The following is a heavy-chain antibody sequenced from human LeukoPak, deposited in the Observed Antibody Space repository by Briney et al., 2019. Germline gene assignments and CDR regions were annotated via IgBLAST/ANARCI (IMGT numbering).Heavy chain of an antibody. CDR1: GFTFNYPW. Sequence: GGSLRLSCAASGFTFNYPWMSWVRQAPGKGLEWVGRIKSKTDGGTTEYAAPVKGRFTISRDDSKNTLYLQMNSLKTEDTGVYYCTTRFTGVMDVWGQGTTVTVSS. J-gene: IGHJ6*02. V-gene: IGHV3-15*01. CDR3: TTRFTGVMDV. CDR2: IKSKTDGGTT. D-gene: IGHD1-14*01.